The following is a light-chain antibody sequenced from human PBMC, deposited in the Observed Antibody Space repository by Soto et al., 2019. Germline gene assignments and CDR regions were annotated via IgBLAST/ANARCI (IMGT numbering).Light chain of an antibody. J-gene: IGKJ1*01. Sequence: EIVMTQSPATLSVSPGERATLSCRASQSVSSNLAWYPQKPGQAPRHLIYGASTRTTGIPARFSGSGSGTEVTLTISSLQSEDFAAYYCQQYNNWPRTFGKGTKVDIE. CDR3: QQYNNWPRT. CDR1: QSVSSN. CDR2: GAS. V-gene: IGKV3-15*01.